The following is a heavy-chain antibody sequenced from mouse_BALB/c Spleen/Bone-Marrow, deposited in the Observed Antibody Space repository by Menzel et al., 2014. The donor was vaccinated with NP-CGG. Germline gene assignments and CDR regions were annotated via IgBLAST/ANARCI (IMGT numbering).Heavy chain of an antibody. CDR2: IDPANGNT. CDR1: GFNIKDTF. J-gene: IGHJ2*01. V-gene: IGHV14-3*02. CDR3: TRGEDY. Sequence: EVQLQQSGAELVKPEASVKLSCTGSGFNIKDTFMHWVKQRPEQGLEWIGRIDPANGNTKYDPKFQGKATITADTSSNTAYLQLTRLTSEDTAVYYCTRGEDYWGQGTTLAVSS.